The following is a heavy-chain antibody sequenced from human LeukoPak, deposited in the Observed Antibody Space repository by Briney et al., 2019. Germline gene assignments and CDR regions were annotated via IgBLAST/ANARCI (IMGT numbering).Heavy chain of an antibody. CDR1: GFTFSSYA. CDR2: INPSGGDT. V-gene: IGHV3-23*01. Sequence: GVSLRLSCAASGFTFSSYAMTWVRQAPGKGLEWASTINPSGGDTYYADSVRGRFTISRDNSKKTLYLQMDSLRAEDTAVYYCAKAYNYGSGSYYSFFDNWGQGTLVT. D-gene: IGHD3-10*01. J-gene: IGHJ4*02. CDR3: AKAYNYGSGSYYSFFDN.